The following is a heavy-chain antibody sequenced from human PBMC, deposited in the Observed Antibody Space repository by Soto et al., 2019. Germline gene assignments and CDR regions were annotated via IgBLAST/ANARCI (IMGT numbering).Heavy chain of an antibody. V-gene: IGHV4-59*01. J-gene: IGHJ6*02. CDR1: GGSISTYY. CDR2: IYYSGST. CDR3: ARAFKGPYFYYMDV. Sequence: PXETLSLACTVSGGSISTYYWNWIRQPPGKGLEWIGYIYYSGSTNYNPSLKSRVSMSVHTSKNQFSLKLSSVTAADTAVYYCARAFKGPYFYYMDVWGQGTTVTVSS.